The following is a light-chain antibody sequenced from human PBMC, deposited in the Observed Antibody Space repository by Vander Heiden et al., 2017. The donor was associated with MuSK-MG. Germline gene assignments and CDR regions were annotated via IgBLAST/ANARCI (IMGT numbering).Light chain of an antibody. CDR1: QSYSGY. J-gene: IGKJ3*01. Sequence: EIVFTQSPATLSLSPGDRATPSCRASQSYSGYVAWYQQRPGQAPRLLIYDASNRDTGIPARFSGSGYGKDFTLTISSREPEDFAVYYCQLRSNWGLITFGPGTKVDIK. CDR3: QLRSNWGLIT. V-gene: IGKV3-11*01. CDR2: DAS.